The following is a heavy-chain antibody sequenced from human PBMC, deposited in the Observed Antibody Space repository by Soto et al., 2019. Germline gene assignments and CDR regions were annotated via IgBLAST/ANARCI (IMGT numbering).Heavy chain of an antibody. D-gene: IGHD5-18*01. Sequence: GVSLRLSCAASGFTFSSYAMSWVRQAPGKGLEWVSAISGSGGSTYYADSVKGRFTISRDNSKNTLYLQMNSLRAEDTAVYYCAKDSTDTAMVRAYFDYWGQGTLVTVSS. CDR2: ISGSGGST. CDR1: GFTFSSYA. J-gene: IGHJ4*02. V-gene: IGHV3-23*01. CDR3: AKDSTDTAMVRAYFDY.